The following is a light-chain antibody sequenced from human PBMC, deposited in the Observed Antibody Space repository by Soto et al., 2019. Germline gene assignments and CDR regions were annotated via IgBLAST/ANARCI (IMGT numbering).Light chain of an antibody. CDR3: SSYAGSNMVV. CDR2: EVS. J-gene: IGLJ2*01. V-gene: IGLV2-8*01. Sequence: QSALTQPPSASGSPGQSVTISCTGTSSDVGGCNYVSWYQQHPGKAPKLMIYEVSKRPSGVPDRFSGSKSGNTASLTVSGLQAEAEADYSCSSYAGSNMVVFGGGTKLTVL. CDR1: SSDVGGCNY.